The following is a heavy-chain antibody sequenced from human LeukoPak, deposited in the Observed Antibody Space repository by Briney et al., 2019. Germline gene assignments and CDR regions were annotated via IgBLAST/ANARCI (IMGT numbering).Heavy chain of an antibody. J-gene: IGHJ3*01. CDR1: GFTFNNYA. CDR2: ISGSGGNT. V-gene: IGHV3-23*01. Sequence: GGSLRLSCAASGFTFNNYAMNWVRQAPGKGLEWVSSISGSGGNTYYADSVKGRFTISRDNSKNTLYLQMNSLRAEDTALYYCARDPRNAFDFWGQGTMVTVSS. CDR3: ARDPRNAFDF.